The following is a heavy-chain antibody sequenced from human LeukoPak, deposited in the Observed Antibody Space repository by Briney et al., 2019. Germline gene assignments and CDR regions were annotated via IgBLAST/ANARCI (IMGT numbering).Heavy chain of an antibody. Sequence: SETLSLTCTVSGGSISSYYWSWIRQPPGKGLEWIGYIYYSGSTNYNPSLKSRVTISVDTSKTQFSLKLSSVTAADTAVYYCARGPTSTVTTNWFDPWGQGTLVTVSS. J-gene: IGHJ5*02. CDR3: ARGPTSTVTTNWFDP. CDR1: GGSISSYY. CDR2: IYYSGST. D-gene: IGHD4-17*01. V-gene: IGHV4-59*01.